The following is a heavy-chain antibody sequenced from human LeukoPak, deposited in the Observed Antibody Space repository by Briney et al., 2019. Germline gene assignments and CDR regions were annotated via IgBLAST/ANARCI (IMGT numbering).Heavy chain of an antibody. J-gene: IGHJ4*02. Sequence: SETLSLTCTVSGYSISSGYYWGWIRQPPGKGLEWIGSIYHSGSTYYNPSLKSRVTISVDTSKNQFSLKLSSVTAADTAVYYCAKDGDGYYGSGSYSEYWGQGTLVTVSS. CDR1: GYSISSGYY. CDR3: AKDGDGYYGSGSYSEY. D-gene: IGHD3-10*01. V-gene: IGHV4-38-2*02. CDR2: IYHSGST.